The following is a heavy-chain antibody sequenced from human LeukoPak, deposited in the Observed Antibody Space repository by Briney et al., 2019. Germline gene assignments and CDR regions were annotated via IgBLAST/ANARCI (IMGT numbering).Heavy chain of an antibody. V-gene: IGHV4-34*01. CDR2: INHSGST. J-gene: IGHJ6*02. CDR1: GGSFSGYY. D-gene: IGHD6-19*01. Sequence: SETLSLTCAVYGGSFSGYYWSWIRQPPGKGLEWIGEINHSGSTNYNPSLKSRVTISVDTSKNQFSLKLSSVTPADTAVYYCASSSGWYSPYYYGMDVWGQGTTVTVSS. CDR3: ASSSGWYSPYYYGMDV.